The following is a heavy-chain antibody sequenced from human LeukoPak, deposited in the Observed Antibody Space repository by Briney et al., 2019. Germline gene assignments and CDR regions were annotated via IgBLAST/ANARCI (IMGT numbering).Heavy chain of an antibody. Sequence: GSLRLSCAASGFTFSSYSMNWVRQAPGKGLEWVSYISSSSSTIYYADSVKGRFTISRDNAKNSLYLQMNSLRAEDTAVYYCARDPGDDYVWGSYRRDAFDIWGQGTVVTVSS. CDR2: ISSSSSTI. D-gene: IGHD3-16*02. V-gene: IGHV3-48*04. CDR1: GFTFSSYS. J-gene: IGHJ3*02. CDR3: ARDPGDDYVWGSYRRDAFDI.